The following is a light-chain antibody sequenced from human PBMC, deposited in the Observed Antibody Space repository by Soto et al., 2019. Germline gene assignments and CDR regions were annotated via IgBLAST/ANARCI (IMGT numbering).Light chain of an antibody. CDR3: SPYTSAITYV. Sequence: QSVLTQPASVSGSPGQSITISCTGTSSDVGAYNYDSWYQQHPGKVPKLIIYDVNNRPSGVSNRFSGSKSGNTASLTISGLQTEDEADYYCSPYTSAITYVFGTGTKVTVL. CDR1: SSDVGAYNY. CDR2: DVN. J-gene: IGLJ1*01. V-gene: IGLV2-14*01.